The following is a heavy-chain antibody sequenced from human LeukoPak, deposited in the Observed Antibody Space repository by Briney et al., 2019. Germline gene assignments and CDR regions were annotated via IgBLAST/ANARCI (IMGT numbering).Heavy chain of an antibody. CDR1: GFTFSSYR. D-gene: IGHD4-17*01. Sequence: PGGSLRLSCAASGFTFSSYRVKWVRQAPGKGLGGVSSISSSSSYIYYADSVKGRFTISRDNAKNSLYLQMNSLRAEDTAVYYCARESGSVTSEVDFDYWGQGTLVTVSS. J-gene: IGHJ4*02. V-gene: IGHV3-21*01. CDR2: ISSSSSYI. CDR3: ARESGSVTSEVDFDY.